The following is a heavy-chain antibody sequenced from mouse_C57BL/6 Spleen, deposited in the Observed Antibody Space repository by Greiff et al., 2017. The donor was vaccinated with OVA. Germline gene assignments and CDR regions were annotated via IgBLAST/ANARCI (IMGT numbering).Heavy chain of an antibody. J-gene: IGHJ1*03. V-gene: IGHV1-69*01. CDR1: GYTFTSYW. CDR3: ARSYYYGSSYWYFDV. CDR2: IDPSDSYT. Sequence: QVQLQQPGAELVMPGASVKLSCKASGYTFTSYWMHWVQQRPGQDLEWIGEIDPSDSYTNYNQKFKGKSKLTVDESSSTAYMQLSSLTSEDSAVYYCARSYYYGSSYWYFDVWGTGTTVTVSS. D-gene: IGHD1-1*01.